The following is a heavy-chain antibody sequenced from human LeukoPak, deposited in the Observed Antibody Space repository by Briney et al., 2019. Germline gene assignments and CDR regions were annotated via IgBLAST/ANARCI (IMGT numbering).Heavy chain of an antibody. CDR3: ARRYCANGVCYRSAYDI. CDR2: IYYSGST. J-gene: IGHJ3*02. D-gene: IGHD2-8*01. Sequence: SETLSLTCTVSGGSISSSSYYWGWIRQPPGKGLEWIGSIYYSGSTYYNPSLKSRVTISVDTSKNQFSLKVTSVTAAVTAVYYCARRYCANGVCYRSAYDIWGQGTMVTVSS. V-gene: IGHV4-39*07. CDR1: GGSISSSSYY.